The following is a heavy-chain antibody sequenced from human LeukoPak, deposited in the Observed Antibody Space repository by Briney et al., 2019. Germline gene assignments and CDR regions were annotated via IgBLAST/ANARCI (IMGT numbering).Heavy chain of an antibody. V-gene: IGHV3-11*01. J-gene: IGHJ4*02. CDR2: ISSSTI. Sequence: AGSLRLSCAASGFIFTDYYMSWIRQAPGKGLEWISHISSSTIYYADSVKGRFTISRDDSKNSLYLQMISLRVEDTAVYYCARVLRGSYLADYWGQGTLVAVSS. CDR3: ARVLRGSYLADY. CDR1: GFIFTDYY. D-gene: IGHD1-26*01.